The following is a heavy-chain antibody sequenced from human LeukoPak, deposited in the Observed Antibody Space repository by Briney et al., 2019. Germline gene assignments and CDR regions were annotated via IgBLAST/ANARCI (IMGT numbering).Heavy chain of an antibody. D-gene: IGHD3-10*02. CDR1: GGSTSGYF. Sequence: SETLSLTCTVSGGSTSGYFWTWFRQPPGKGLEWIGYIYYSGSTNYNPSLKSRVSLSVDTSKNQFSLKLTSVTAADTAVYYCAELGITMIGGVWGKGTTVTISS. CDR2: IYYSGST. J-gene: IGHJ6*04. V-gene: IGHV4-59*08. CDR3: AELGITMIGGV.